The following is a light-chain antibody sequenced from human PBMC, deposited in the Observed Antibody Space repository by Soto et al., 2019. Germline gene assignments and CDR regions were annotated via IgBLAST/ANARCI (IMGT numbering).Light chain of an antibody. CDR1: QSISTY. CDR2: AAS. J-gene: IGKJ1*01. V-gene: IGKV1-9*01. Sequence: DSQMTQSPSCLSASVGDRVAITCRASQSISTYLNWYQQKAGLAPKLLIYAASSLQSGVPSRFSGSGSGTEFTLTISSLQPEDFATYYCQQLNSYPWTFGQGTKVDIK. CDR3: QQLNSYPWT.